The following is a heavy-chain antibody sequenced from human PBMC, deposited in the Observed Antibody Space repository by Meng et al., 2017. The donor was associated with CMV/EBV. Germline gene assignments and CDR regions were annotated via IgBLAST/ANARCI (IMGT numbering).Heavy chain of an antibody. CDR3: ATTTNGCFDN. D-gene: IGHD2-8*01. Sequence: GGSLRLSCVASGFNSNAYWMTWVRLVPGKALEWVANIKQDGTEKYYVPSVKGRFIISRDNAKSSLYLQMNDLRVEDTAVYYCATTTNGCFDNWGQGALVTVSS. CDR2: IKQDGTEK. J-gene: IGHJ4*02. V-gene: IGHV3-7*01. CDR1: GFNSNAYW.